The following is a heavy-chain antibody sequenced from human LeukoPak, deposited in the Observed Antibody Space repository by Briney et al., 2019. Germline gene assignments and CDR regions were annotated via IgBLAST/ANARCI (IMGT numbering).Heavy chain of an antibody. Sequence: SETLSLTCTVSGGTISCYYWNWLRQPPGKGLEWIGYINYTGSTNYNPSLKSRVTISVDTSKNLFSLKLRSVTAPDSVADACATVSGCAKCYEYYGMDVWGQGTTVTVSS. D-gene: IGHD3-3*01. V-gene: IGHV4-59*01. CDR2: INYTGST. J-gene: IGHJ6*02. CDR3: ATVSGCAKCYEYYGMDV. CDR1: GGTISCYY.